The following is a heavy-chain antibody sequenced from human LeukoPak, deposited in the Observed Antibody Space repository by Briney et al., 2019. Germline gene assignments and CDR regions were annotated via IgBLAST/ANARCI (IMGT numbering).Heavy chain of an antibody. Sequence: PGGSLRLSCAASGFTFDDYGLSWVRQAPGKGLEWVANIKQDGSEKYYVDSVKGRFTISRDNAKNSLYLQMNSLRAEDTAVYYCARDYGDPWGQGTLVTVSS. CDR1: GFTFDDYG. V-gene: IGHV3-7*01. D-gene: IGHD4-17*01. J-gene: IGHJ5*02. CDR2: IKQDGSEK. CDR3: ARDYGDP.